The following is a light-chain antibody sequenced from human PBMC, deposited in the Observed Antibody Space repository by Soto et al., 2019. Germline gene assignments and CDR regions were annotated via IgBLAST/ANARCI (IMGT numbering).Light chain of an antibody. V-gene: IGKV3-15*01. J-gene: IGKJ4*01. Sequence: EVVMTQSPATLSVSPGERATLSCRASRGIGSTLAWYQQKPGQTPRLLIYDTSTRATVVPARFIGSVSGTEFTLTITSLQSEVFEVYYYQHYVNWPLTFGGGTRVENK. CDR3: QHYVNWPLT. CDR2: DTS. CDR1: RGIGST.